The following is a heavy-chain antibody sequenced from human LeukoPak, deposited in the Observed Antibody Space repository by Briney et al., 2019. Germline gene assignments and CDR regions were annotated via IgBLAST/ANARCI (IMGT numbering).Heavy chain of an antibody. CDR2: IKSKTDGGTT. V-gene: IGHV3-15*01. CDR1: GFTFSNAW. CDR3: TTGRDVWGSYRYTDY. D-gene: IGHD3-16*02. Sequence: GGSLRLSCAASGFTFSNAWMSWVRQAPGKGLEWVGRIKSKTDGGTTDYAAPVKGRFTISRDDSKNTLYLQMNSLKTEDTAVYYCTTGRDVWGSYRYTDYWGQGTLVTVSS. J-gene: IGHJ4*02.